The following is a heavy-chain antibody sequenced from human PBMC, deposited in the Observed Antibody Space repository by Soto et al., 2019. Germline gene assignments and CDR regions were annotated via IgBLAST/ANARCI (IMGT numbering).Heavy chain of an antibody. CDR2: IYWDDDK. J-gene: IGHJ5*02. V-gene: IGHV2-5*02. CDR3: AHAATRTRFVLVINTGVWFDP. Sequence: QINLKDSAPTVVKPTQTLTLTCTFSGFSLSSSGAAVGWIRQPPGRALEWVALIYWDDDKRYNRNNPSLDGRVRVTKDTAKSQVALALTNVDPEDTATYFCAHAATRTRFVLVINTGVWFDPWGQGTRGIVSS. CDR1: GFSLSSSGAA. D-gene: IGHD3-22*01.